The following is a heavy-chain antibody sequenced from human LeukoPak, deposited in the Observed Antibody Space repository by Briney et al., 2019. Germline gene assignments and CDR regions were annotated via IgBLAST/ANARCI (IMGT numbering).Heavy chain of an antibody. D-gene: IGHD2-21*02. CDR3: ARFAYCGGHCWYYFDY. CDR2: NYSSGST. CDR1: GGSISSYY. J-gene: IGHJ4*02. Sequence: PSETLSLTCTVSGGSISSYYWSWIRQPPGKGLEWIGYNYSSGSTNYNPSLKSRITISVDTSKNQFSLKLSSVTAADTAVYYCARFAYCGGHCWYYFDYWGQGSLVTVSS. V-gene: IGHV4-59*01.